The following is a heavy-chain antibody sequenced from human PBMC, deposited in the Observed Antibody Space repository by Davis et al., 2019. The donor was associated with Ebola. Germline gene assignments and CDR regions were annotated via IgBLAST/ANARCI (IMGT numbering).Heavy chain of an antibody. CDR3: ARDRITIFKGMEGYYGMDV. V-gene: IGHV4-61*01. Sequence: SETLSLTCTVSGGSVSSGSYYWSWIRQPPGKGLEWIGYIYYSGSTNYNPSLKSRVTISVDTSKNQFSLKLSSVTAADTAVYYCARDRITIFKGMEGYYGMDVWGQGTTVTVSS. CDR1: GGSVSSGSYY. J-gene: IGHJ6*02. CDR2: IYYSGST. D-gene: IGHD3-9*01.